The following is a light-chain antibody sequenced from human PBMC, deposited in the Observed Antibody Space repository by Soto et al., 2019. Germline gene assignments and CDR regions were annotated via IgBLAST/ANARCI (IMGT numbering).Light chain of an antibody. CDR1: SSDVGAYNY. J-gene: IGLJ2*01. Sequence: QSALTQPVSVSGSPGQSITISCTGTSSDVGAYNYVSWYQQHPGKAPKLMIYNVSNRPSGVSDRFSGSKSGNTASLTISGLQAEDEADYYCSSYTISSFLFGGGTKLTVL. CDR2: NVS. CDR3: SSYTISSFL. V-gene: IGLV2-14*03.